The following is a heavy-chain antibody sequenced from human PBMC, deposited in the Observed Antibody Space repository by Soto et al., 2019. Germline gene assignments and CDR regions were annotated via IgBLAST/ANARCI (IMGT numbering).Heavy chain of an antibody. J-gene: IGHJ6*02. CDR1: GFTFSSYA. D-gene: IGHD2-2*02. Sequence: GVSLSLSCAASGFTFSSYAMHWVRQAPGKGLEWVAVISYDGSNKYYADSVKGRFTISRDNSKNTLYLQMNSLRAEDTAVYYCAREDTYYYYYGMDVWGQGTTVTVSS. CDR2: ISYDGSNK. V-gene: IGHV3-30-3*01. CDR3: AREDTYYYYYGMDV.